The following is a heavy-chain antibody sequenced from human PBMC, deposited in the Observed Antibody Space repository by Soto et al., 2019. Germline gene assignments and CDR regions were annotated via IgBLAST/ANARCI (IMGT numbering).Heavy chain of an antibody. CDR1: GGTFSSYA. D-gene: IGHD3-9*01. CDR3: ARYCDILTGYRKYYYYYGMDV. Sequence: SVKVSCKASGGTFSSYAISWVRQAPGQGLEWMGGIIPIFGTANYAQKFQGRVTITADESTSTAYMELSSLRSEDTAVYYCARYCDILTGYRKYYYYYGMDVWGQGTTVTVS. CDR2: IIPIFGTA. V-gene: IGHV1-69*13. J-gene: IGHJ6*02.